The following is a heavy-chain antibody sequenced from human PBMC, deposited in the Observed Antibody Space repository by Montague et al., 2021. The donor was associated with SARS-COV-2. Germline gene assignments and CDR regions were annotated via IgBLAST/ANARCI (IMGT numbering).Heavy chain of an antibody. CDR2: IYYSGST. V-gene: IGHV4-59*01. Sequence: SETLSLTCTVSGGSISSYYWSWIRQPPGKGLEWIGYIYYSGSTNYNPSLKSRVTISVDTSKNQFSLKLSSVTAADTAVYYCARDGPIATRPADYSGMDVWGQGTTVTVSS. CDR3: ARDGPIATRPADYSGMDV. J-gene: IGHJ6*02. D-gene: IGHD6-6*01. CDR1: GGSISSYY.